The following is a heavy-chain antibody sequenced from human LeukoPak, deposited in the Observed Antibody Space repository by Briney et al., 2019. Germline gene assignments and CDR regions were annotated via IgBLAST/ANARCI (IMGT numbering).Heavy chain of an antibody. V-gene: IGHV3-48*04. Sequence: GGSLRLSCAASGFTFSSYSMNWVRQAPGKGLEWVSYISSSSSTIYYADSVKGRFTISRDNAKNSLYLQMNSLRAEDTAVYYCARDLRGYCGGDCSTHYYYYYGMDVWGQGTTVTVSS. D-gene: IGHD2-21*02. CDR1: GFTFSSYS. CDR3: ARDLRGYCGGDCSTHYYYYYGMDV. J-gene: IGHJ6*02. CDR2: ISSSSSTI.